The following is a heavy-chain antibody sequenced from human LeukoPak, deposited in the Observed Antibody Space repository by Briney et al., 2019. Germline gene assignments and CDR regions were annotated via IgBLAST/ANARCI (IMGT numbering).Heavy chain of an antibody. D-gene: IGHD6-19*01. CDR1: GGSFSGYY. Sequence: PSETLPLTCAVYGGSFSGYYWSWIRQPPGKGLEWIGEINHSGSTNYNPSLKSRVTISVDTSKNQFSLKLSSVTAADTAVYYCALRSWLVRPFDYWGQGTLVTVSS. V-gene: IGHV4-34*01. J-gene: IGHJ4*02. CDR2: INHSGST. CDR3: ALRSWLVRPFDY.